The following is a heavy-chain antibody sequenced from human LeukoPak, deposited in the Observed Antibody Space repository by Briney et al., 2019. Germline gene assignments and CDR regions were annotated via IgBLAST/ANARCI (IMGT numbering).Heavy chain of an antibody. CDR3: ARVSPVVKEAFDI. V-gene: IGHV3-74*01. J-gene: IGHJ3*02. CDR2: INTDGSST. D-gene: IGHD4-23*01. CDR1: GFTVSSNY. Sequence: GGSLRLSCAASGFTVSSNYMSWVRQAPGKGLVWVSRINTDGSSTSYADSVKGRFTISRDNAKNTLYLQMNSLRAEDTAVYYCARVSPVVKEAFDIWGQGTMVTVSS.